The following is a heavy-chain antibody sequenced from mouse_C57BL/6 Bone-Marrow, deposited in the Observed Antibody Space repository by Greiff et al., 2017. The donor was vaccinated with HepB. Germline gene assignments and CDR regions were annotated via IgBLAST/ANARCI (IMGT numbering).Heavy chain of an antibody. CDR1: GFTFSDYG. CDR3: ARGAMSSCLDY. J-gene: IGHJ2*01. D-gene: IGHD1-1*01. Sequence: EVQLQESGGGLVKPGGSLKLSCAASGFTFSDYGMHWVRQAPEKGLEWVAYISSGSSTIYYADTVKGRFTISRDNAKNTLFLQMTSLRSEDTAMYYCARGAMSSCLDYWGQGTTLTVSS. CDR2: ISSGSSTI. V-gene: IGHV5-17*01.